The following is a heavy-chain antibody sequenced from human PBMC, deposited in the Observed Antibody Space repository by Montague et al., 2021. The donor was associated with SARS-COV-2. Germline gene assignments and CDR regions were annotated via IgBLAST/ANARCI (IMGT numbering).Heavy chain of an antibody. V-gene: IGHV4-4*02. CDR1: GDSISTDNC. CDR2: IYHTGST. CDR3: SRKGSGRSDLAY. D-gene: IGHD1-26*01. Sequence: SETLSLTCVVSGDSISTDNCWSWVRLHPGKGLVGVGEIYHTGSTTYNPSPKNRVSMSVDNSWNQFSLRLTSVTAAATAIYYCSRKGSGRSDLAYWGQGTLVTVSS. J-gene: IGHJ4*02.